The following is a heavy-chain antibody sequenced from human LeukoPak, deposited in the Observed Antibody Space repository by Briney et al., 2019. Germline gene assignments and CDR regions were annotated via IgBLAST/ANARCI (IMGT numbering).Heavy chain of an antibody. CDR2: ISRNSGSI. J-gene: IGHJ4*02. V-gene: IGHV3-9*01. D-gene: IGHD3-3*01. Sequence: GGCLRLSCAASGLTLDDYAMHWVRQAPGRGREWVSGISRNSGSIGYADSVKGRFNISRDNAKNSLYLQMNSLRAEDTALYYCAKSPLHDFWSGYLDYWGQGTLVTVSS. CDR3: AKSPLHDFWSGYLDY. CDR1: GLTLDDYA.